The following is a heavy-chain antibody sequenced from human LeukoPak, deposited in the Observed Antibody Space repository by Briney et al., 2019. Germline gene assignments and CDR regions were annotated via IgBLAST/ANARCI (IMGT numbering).Heavy chain of an antibody. D-gene: IGHD1-26*01. J-gene: IGHJ4*02. CDR3: ARDPSGNYEYYFDY. CDR2: IYPGDSDT. Sequence: GASLQISCKGSGSSFTSYWIGWVRQMPGKGLEWMGIIYPGDSDTRYSPSFQGQVTISADKSISTAYLQWSSLKASDTAMYYCARDPSGNYEYYFDYWGQGTLVTVSS. V-gene: IGHV5-51*01. CDR1: GSSFTSYW.